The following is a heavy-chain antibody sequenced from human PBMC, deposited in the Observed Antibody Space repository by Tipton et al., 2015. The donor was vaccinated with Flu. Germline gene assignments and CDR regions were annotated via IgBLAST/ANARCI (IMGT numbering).Heavy chain of an antibody. CDR1: GFTFSRYN. Sequence: SLRLSCVASGFTFSRYNMNWVRQAPGKGLEWVSYNSITNAIYYTDSVRGRFTISRDDAKNSLYLQMNSLRAEDTAVYYCAKDLEQQLVFDAFDIWGQGTMVTVSS. CDR2: NSITNAI. D-gene: IGHD6-13*01. CDR3: AKDLEQQLVFDAFDI. V-gene: IGHV3-48*01. J-gene: IGHJ3*02.